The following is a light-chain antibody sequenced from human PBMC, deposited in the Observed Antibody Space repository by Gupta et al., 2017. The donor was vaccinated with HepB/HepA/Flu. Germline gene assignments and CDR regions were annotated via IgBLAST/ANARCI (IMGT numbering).Light chain of an antibody. CDR2: GAA. Sequence: EIVLPQSPGTLSLSPGERATLSCRASQSVSSSYLAWYQQKPGQAPSLLIYGAASRATGIPDRFSGSGSGTDFTLTIIRLEPEDFAVYFCQQYGSSLSLTFGGGTKVEIK. J-gene: IGKJ4*01. V-gene: IGKV3-20*01. CDR3: QQYGSSLSLT. CDR1: QSVSSSY.